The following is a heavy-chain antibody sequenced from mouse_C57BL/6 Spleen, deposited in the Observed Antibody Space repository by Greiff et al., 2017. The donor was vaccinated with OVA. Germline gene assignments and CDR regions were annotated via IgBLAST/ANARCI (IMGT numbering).Heavy chain of an antibody. CDR1: GYTFTDYE. D-gene: IGHD1-1*01. Sequence: VHLVESGAELVRPGASVTLSCKASGYTFTDYEMHWVKQTPVHGLEWIGAIDPETGGTAYNQKFKGKAILTADKSSSTAYMELRSLTSEDSAVYYCTRGLLRAYWGQGTLVTVSA. V-gene: IGHV1-15*01. CDR2: IDPETGGT. J-gene: IGHJ3*01. CDR3: TRGLLRAY.